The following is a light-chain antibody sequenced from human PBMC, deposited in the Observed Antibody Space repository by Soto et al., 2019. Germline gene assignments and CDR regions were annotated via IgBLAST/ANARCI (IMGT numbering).Light chain of an antibody. CDR3: QKRDNAAPFT. V-gene: IGKV1-27*01. Sequence: DIQMTQSPSSLSASVGDRVTITCRASQAISNYLAWYQQKPGKAPKLLIYAASTLQLGVPSRFSGSGSGTDFTLTISSVQPEEVATYYCQKRDNAAPFTFGPGTKVDIK. J-gene: IGKJ3*01. CDR2: AAS. CDR1: QAISNY.